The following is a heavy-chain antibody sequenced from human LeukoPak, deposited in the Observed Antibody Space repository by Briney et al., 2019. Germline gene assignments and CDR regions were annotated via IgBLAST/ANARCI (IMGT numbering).Heavy chain of an antibody. J-gene: IGHJ6*03. Sequence: SETLSLTCAVYGGSFSGYYWSWIRQPPGKGLEWIGEINHSGSTNYNPSLESRVTISVDTSKNQLSLKLSSVTAADTAVYYCARGQRDMDVWGKGTTVTVSS. V-gene: IGHV4-34*01. CDR3: ARGQRDMDV. CDR2: INHSGST. CDR1: GGSFSGYY.